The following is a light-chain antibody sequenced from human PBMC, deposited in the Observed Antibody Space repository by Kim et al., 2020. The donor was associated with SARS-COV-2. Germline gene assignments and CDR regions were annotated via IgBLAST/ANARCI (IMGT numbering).Light chain of an antibody. CDR1: SSNIGSNA. CDR2: SNN. Sequence: GQGVTISCSGSSSNIGSNAVNWYQHLPGTAPKLLMYSNNQRPSGVPDRFSGSKSDTSASLAISGLQSEDEADYYCATWDDSLNGPVFGGGTQLTVL. J-gene: IGLJ3*02. V-gene: IGLV1-44*01. CDR3: ATWDDSLNGPV.